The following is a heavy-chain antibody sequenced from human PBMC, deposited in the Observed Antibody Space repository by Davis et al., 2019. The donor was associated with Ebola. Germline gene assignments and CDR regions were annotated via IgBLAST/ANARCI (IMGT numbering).Heavy chain of an antibody. V-gene: IGHV1-69*10. CDR3: ARDTPLMEWELLPPYYYYGMDV. CDR2: IIPLFGIP. J-gene: IGHJ6*02. Sequence: AASVKVSCKASGGTFSSYTISWVRQAPGQGLEWMGGIIPLFGIPKYVHKFQGRVTFTADKSTSTAYMELSSLRSEDTAVYYCARDTPLMEWELLPPYYYYGMDVWGQGTTVTVSS. D-gene: IGHD1-26*01. CDR1: GGTFSSYT.